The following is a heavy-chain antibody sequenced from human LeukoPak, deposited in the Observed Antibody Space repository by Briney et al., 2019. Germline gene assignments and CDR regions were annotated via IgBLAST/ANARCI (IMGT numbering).Heavy chain of an antibody. CDR2: IDYAGST. J-gene: IGHJ4*02. CDR1: GGSISSSRYY. Sequence: SETLSLTCTVSGGSISSSRYYWGWIRQPPGKGLEWVGSIDYAGSTYYSPSLKSRVTTSVDTSRNQFSLKLSSMTAADTAVYYCARRLSGYDYFDYWAQETLVTVSS. V-gene: IGHV4-39*01. CDR3: ARRLSGYDYFDY. D-gene: IGHD5-12*01.